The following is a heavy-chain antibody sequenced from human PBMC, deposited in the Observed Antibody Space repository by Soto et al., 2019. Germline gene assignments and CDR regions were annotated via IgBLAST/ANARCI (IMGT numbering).Heavy chain of an antibody. D-gene: IGHD2-21*02. CDR2: SIPIFGTA. Sequence: QVQLVQSGAEVKKPGSSVKVSCKASGGTFSSYAISWVRQAPGHGLEWMGGSIPIFGTANYAQKFQGRVTITAEESTSTAYMGLSSLRSEDTAVYYCATSDSCGNSFGYFDYLGQGKLVTVSS. CDR3: ATSDSCGNSFGYFDY. V-gene: IGHV1-69*01. CDR1: GGTFSSYA. J-gene: IGHJ4*02.